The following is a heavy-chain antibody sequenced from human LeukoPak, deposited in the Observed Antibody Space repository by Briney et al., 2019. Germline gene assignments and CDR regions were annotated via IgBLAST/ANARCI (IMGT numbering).Heavy chain of an antibody. D-gene: IGHD2-15*01. CDR3: ARGEVVVVAAEFDP. CDR2: IIPILGIA. CDR1: GGTCIMYG. V-gene: IGHV1-69*04. Sequence: ASVTVSCKGSGGTCIMYGISWVRQAPGQGHGWMGRIIPILGIANYAQKFQGRVTITADKSTSTAYMVLSSLRSEDTAVYYCARGEVVVVAAEFDPWGQGTLVTVSS. J-gene: IGHJ5*02.